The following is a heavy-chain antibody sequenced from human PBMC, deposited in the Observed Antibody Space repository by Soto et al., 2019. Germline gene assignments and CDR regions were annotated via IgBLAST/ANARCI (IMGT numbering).Heavy chain of an antibody. CDR2: INHSGST. CDR1: GGSFSGYY. D-gene: IGHD5-18*01. J-gene: IGHJ6*02. CDR3: ARGGYSYVGNGMDV. Sequence: QVQLQQWGAGLLKPSETLSLTCAVYGGSFSGYYWSWIRQPPGKGLEWIGEINHSGSTNYNPSLKSRVTLSVDTSTNQLSLKLSSVTAADTAVYYCARGGYSYVGNGMDVWGQGTTVTVSS. V-gene: IGHV4-34*01.